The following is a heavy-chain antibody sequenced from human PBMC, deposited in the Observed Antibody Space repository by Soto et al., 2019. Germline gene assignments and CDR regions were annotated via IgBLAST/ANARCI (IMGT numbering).Heavy chain of an antibody. V-gene: IGHV3-30-3*01. J-gene: IGHJ6*02. D-gene: IGHD5-18*01. Sequence: SLRLSCFPSRFGFSGYSMPWVRQAPGKGLDWVAVIQHDGSEIYYADSLKCRFTISKDDSKNTLHLQMNALRVDDTALYYCVRVGWGYSYGNGMHGWGQWTTVTVSS. CDR2: IQHDGSEI. CDR1: RFGFSGYS. CDR3: VRVGWGYSYGNGMHG.